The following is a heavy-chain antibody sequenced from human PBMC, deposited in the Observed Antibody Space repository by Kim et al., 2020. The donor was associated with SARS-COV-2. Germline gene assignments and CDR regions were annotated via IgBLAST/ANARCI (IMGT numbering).Heavy chain of an antibody. J-gene: IGHJ6*03. D-gene: IGHD6-13*01. V-gene: IGHV1-69*04. CDR1: GGTFSSYA. CDR3: ARVWQQLVRGTPNYYYYMDV. Sequence: SVKVSCKASGGTFSSYAISWVRQAPGQGLEWMGRIIPILGIANYAQKFQGRVTITADKSTSTAYMELSSLRSEDTAVYYCARVWQQLVRGTPNYYYYMDVWGKGTTVTVSS. CDR2: IIPILGIA.